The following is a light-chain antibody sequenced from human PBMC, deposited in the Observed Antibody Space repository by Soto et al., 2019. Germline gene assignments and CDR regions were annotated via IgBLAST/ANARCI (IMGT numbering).Light chain of an antibody. CDR3: QSFWV. J-gene: IGLJ2*01. CDR2: RNN. V-gene: IGLV1-40*01. CDR1: NSNIGAGFD. Sequence: QSVLTQPPSVSGAPGQRVTISCTGSNSNIGAGFDVHWYQQFPGTAPKLLIYRNNQRPSGVPDRFSGSKSGTSASLAITGLRAEDEADYYCQSFWVFGGGTKLTVL.